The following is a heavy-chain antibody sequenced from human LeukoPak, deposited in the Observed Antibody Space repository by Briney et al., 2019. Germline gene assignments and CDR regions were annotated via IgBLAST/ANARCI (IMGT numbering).Heavy chain of an antibody. V-gene: IGHV3-53*01. CDR2: IYSSGST. CDR3: ARDSWYSGYNRGDWFDS. J-gene: IGHJ5*01. CDR1: GFTVSSNY. Sequence: PGGSLRLSCAASGFTVSSNYMSWVRQAPGKGLEWVSVIYSSGSTYYADSVKVRFTISRDNTKNTLYLQMNSLGAEDTAVYYCARDSWYSGYNRGDWFDSWGQGTLVTVSS. D-gene: IGHD5-12*01.